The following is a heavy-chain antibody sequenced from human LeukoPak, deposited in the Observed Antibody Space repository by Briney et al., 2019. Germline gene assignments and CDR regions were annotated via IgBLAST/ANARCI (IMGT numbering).Heavy chain of an antibody. CDR3: ARDPYSSSWYGDY. J-gene: IGHJ4*02. D-gene: IGHD6-13*01. CDR2: INWNGGST. V-gene: IGHV3-20*04. Sequence: GGSLRLSCAASGFTFDDYGMSWVRQAPGKGLEWVSGINWNGGSTGCADSVKGRFTISRDNAKNSLYLQMNSLRAEDTAVYYCARDPYSSSWYGDYWGQGTLVTVSS. CDR1: GFTFDDYG.